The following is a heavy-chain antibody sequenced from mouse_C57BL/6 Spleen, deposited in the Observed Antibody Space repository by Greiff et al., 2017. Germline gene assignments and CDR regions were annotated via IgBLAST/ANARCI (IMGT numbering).Heavy chain of an antibody. J-gene: IGHJ4*01. CDR1: GYTFTSYD. D-gene: IGHD2-4*01. CDR2: IYPRDGST. V-gene: IGHV1-85*01. CDR3: ARGDYDEGYYYAMDY. Sequence: QVQLQQSGPELVKPGASVKLSCKASGYTFTSYDINWVKQRPGQGLEWIGWIYPRDGSTKYNEKFQGKATLTVDTSSSTAYMELHSLTSEDSAVYFCARGDYDEGYYYAMDYWGQGTSVTVSS.